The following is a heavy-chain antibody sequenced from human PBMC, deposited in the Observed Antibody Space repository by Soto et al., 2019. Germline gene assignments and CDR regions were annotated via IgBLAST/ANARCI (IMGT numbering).Heavy chain of an antibody. CDR2: IYYSGST. J-gene: IGHJ5*02. D-gene: IGHD2-15*01. CDR1: SGSISSYY. CDR3: ARGYCSGGSCQSDWFDT. V-gene: IGHV4-59*01. Sequence: PSETLSLTCAVSSGSISSYYWSWFRQPPGKGLEWIGYIYYSGSTHYNPSLKSRVTISVDTSKNQFSLKLSSVTAADTAVYYCARGYCSGGSCQSDWFDTWGQGTLVTVSS.